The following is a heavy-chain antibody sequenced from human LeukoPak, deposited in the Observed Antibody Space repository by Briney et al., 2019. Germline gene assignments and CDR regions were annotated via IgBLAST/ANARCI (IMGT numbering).Heavy chain of an antibody. CDR1: GGSVSSANYY. CDR2: ISYSGNT. J-gene: IGHJ4*02. D-gene: IGHD3-22*01. V-gene: IGHV4-61*01. Sequence: SETLSITCTVSGGSVSSANYYWSWIRQPPGKGLEWIGYISYSGNTNRNPSLKSRVIMSVDTSKNQFSLKLSSVTAADTAVYYCASSRGKYYYDTSGHYYVDSFDFWGQGTLVTVSS. CDR3: ASSRGKYYYDTSGHYYVDSFDF.